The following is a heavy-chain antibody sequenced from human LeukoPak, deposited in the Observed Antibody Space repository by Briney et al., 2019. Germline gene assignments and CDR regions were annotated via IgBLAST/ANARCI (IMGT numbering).Heavy chain of an antibody. J-gene: IGHJ5*02. CDR2: INPNSGGT. V-gene: IGHV1-2*02. CDR3: AREEAYYDFGFNWFDP. CDR1: GYTFTGYY. D-gene: IGHD3-3*01. Sequence: ASVKVSCKASGYTFTGYYMHWVRQAPGQGLEWMGWINPNSGGTNYAQKFRGRVTMSRDTSISTAYMELSRLRSDDTAVYYCAREEAYYDFGFNWFDPWGQGTLVTVSS.